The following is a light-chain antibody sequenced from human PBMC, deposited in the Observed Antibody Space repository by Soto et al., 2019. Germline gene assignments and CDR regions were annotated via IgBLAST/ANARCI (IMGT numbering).Light chain of an antibody. CDR1: QSVSSY. V-gene: IGKV3-11*01. CDR3: QQRSNWPLIT. CDR2: DAS. J-gene: IGKJ5*01. Sequence: EIVLTQSPATLSLSPGERATLSCRASQSVSSYLAWYHQKPGQAPRLLIYDASNRATGIPARFSGSGSGTDFTLSISSLEPDDFAVYYCQQRSNWPLITFGQGTRLEIK.